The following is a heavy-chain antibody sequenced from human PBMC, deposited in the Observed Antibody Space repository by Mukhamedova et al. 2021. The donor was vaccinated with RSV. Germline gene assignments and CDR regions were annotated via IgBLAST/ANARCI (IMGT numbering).Heavy chain of an antibody. Sequence: ADSVKGRFTISRDNSKNTLYLQMNSLRSEDTAVYYCARDRDSSGWYVPFDYWGQGTLVTVSS. D-gene: IGHD6-19*01. CDR3: ARDRDSSGWYVPFDY. V-gene: IGHV3-30*01. J-gene: IGHJ4*02.